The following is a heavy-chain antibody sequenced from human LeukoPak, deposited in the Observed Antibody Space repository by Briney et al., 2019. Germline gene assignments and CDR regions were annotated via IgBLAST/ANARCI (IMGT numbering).Heavy chain of an antibody. CDR2: ISAYNGNT. V-gene: IGHV1-18*01. CDR1: GYTFTSYG. J-gene: IGHJ4*02. Sequence: GASVKVSCTASGYTFTSYGISWVRQAPGQGLEWMGWISAYNGNTNYAQKFQGRVTITRDTSASTAFMDLTSLRSEDTAIYYCAREIDRDGYNRFFDYWGQGTLVTVSS. D-gene: IGHD5-24*01. CDR3: AREIDRDGYNRFFDY.